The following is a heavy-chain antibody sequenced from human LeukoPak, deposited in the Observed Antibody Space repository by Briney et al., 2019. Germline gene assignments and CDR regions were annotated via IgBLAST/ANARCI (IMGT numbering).Heavy chain of an antibody. CDR3: GRQSGEFTPFEF. Sequence: GSLRLSCAASGFTFSDYYMSWIRQPPGKGLEWIGSIHYSASTFYNPSLKSRVTVSVDTSRTHFSLRLSSVTAADTAVYYCGRQSGEFTPFEFWGQGTPVTVSS. CDR1: GFTFSDYY. J-gene: IGHJ4*02. V-gene: IGHV4-39*01. D-gene: IGHD2-15*01. CDR2: IHYSAST.